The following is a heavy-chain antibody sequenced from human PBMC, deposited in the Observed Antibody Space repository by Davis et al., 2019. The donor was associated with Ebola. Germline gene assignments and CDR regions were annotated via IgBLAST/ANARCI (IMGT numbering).Heavy chain of an antibody. V-gene: IGHV4-4*02. CDR1: GGSISSSNW. D-gene: IGHD6-13*01. Sequence: PSETLSLTCAVSGGSISSSNWWSWVRQPPGKGLEWIGEIYHSGSTNYNPSLKSRVTISVDKSKNQFSLKLSSVTAADTAVYYCARDLGSSWHNAFDIWGQGTMVTVSS. CDR3: ARDLGSSWHNAFDI. CDR2: IYHSGST. J-gene: IGHJ3*02.